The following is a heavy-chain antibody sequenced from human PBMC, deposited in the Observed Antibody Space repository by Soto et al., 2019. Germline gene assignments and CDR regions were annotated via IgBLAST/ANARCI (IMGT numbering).Heavy chain of an antibody. CDR2: IYYSGST. CDR1: GGSISSSSYY. D-gene: IGHD3-3*01. V-gene: IGHV4-39*07. J-gene: IGHJ4*02. Sequence: PSETLSLTCTVSGGSISSSSYYWGWIRQPPGKGLEWIGSIYYSGSTYYNPSLKSRVTISVDTSKNQFSLKLSSVTAADTAVYYCARDGPPYYDFWSGYHPAGFDYWGQGTLVTVSS. CDR3: ARDGPPYYDFWSGYHPAGFDY.